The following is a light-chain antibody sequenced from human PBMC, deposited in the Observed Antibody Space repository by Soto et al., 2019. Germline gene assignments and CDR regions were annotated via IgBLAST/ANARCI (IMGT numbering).Light chain of an antibody. CDR2: AAS. Sequence: DIQMTQSPSSLSAAVGDIVTVTCRASQTISTNLNWYQQKPGKAPNLLISAASSLQSGVPSRFSGSGSGTEFTLTICTLQPEDFATYYCQQSYSDPPTFGGGTKVEI. CDR1: QTISTN. J-gene: IGKJ4*01. V-gene: IGKV1-39*01. CDR3: QQSYSDPPT.